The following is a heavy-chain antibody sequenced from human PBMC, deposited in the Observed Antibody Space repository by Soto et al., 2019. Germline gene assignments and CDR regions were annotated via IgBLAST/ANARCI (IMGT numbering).Heavy chain of an antibody. CDR3: ARGKSVGGGLDV. Sequence: SETLSLTCTVSGGSISSGGYYWSWIRQHPGKGLEWIGYIYYSGSTYYNPSLKSRVTISVDTSKNQFSLKLSSVTAADTAVYYCARGKSVGGGLDVWGQGTTVTVSS. J-gene: IGHJ6*02. CDR1: GGSISSGGYY. V-gene: IGHV4-31*03. D-gene: IGHD3-16*01. CDR2: IYYSGST.